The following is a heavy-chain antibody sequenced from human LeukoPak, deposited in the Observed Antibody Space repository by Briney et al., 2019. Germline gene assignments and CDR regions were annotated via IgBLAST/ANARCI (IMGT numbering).Heavy chain of an antibody. CDR2: INPRGGST. CDR1: GYTFTSYY. Sequence: ASVTVSCKASGYTFTSYYMHWVRQAPGQGLEWMGIINPRGGSTSYAQKFQGRVTMTRDTSTNTVYMELSSLRSEDTAVYYCARRTVIRGNCFDPWGQGTLVTVSS. CDR3: ARRTVIRGNCFDP. D-gene: IGHD2-21*01. V-gene: IGHV1-46*01. J-gene: IGHJ5*02.